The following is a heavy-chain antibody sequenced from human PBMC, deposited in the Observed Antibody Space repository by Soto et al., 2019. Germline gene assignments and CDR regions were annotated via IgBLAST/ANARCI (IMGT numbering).Heavy chain of an antibody. D-gene: IGHD3-9*01. CDR1: GGSISSGDYY. J-gene: IGHJ4*02. V-gene: IGHV4-30-4*01. CDR3: AREGGYYDILTGHFDY. CDR2: IYYSGST. Sequence: QVQLQESSPGLVKPSQTLSLTCTVSGGSISSGDYYWSWIRQPPGKGLEWIGYIYYSGSTYYNPSLKSRVTISVDTSKNQFSLKLSSVTAADTAVYYCAREGGYYDILTGHFDYWGQGTLVTVSS.